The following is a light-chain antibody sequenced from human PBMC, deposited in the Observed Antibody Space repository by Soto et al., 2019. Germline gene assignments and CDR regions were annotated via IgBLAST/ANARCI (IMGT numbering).Light chain of an antibody. V-gene: IGLV2-14*01. CDR3: SSYTSSSTLV. J-gene: IGLJ2*01. CDR2: EVS. CDR1: SSDVGGYNY. Sequence: QSVLTQPAYVSGSPGQSITISCNGTSSDVGGYNYVSWYQQHPGKAPKLMIYEVSNRPSGVFNRFSGSKSGNTASLTISVLQAEDEAAYYFSSYTSSSTLVFGGGTKLTVL.